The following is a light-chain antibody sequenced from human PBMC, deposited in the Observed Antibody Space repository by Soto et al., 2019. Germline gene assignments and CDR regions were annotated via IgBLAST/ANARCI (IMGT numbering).Light chain of an antibody. CDR2: STS. CDR3: AAWDDRLDVYV. V-gene: IGLV1-44*01. J-gene: IGLJ1*01. Sequence: QSVLPQPHSASGTPGQIVAISCSGSSSNIGSNTVTWYQQLPGTAPKLLIYSTSQRSSGVPGRFSGSKSGASASLSISGLQSEDEADYYCAAWDDRLDVYVFGTGTKLTVL. CDR1: SSNIGSNT.